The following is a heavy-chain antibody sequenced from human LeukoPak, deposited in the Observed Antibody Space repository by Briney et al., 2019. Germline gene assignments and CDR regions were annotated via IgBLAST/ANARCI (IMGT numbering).Heavy chain of an antibody. V-gene: IGHV1-2*02. CDR1: GYTFTGYY. J-gene: IGHJ6*03. D-gene: IGHD5-12*01. CDR2: INPNSGGT. CDR3: ARVLATQTYYYYMDV. Sequence: ASVKVSCKASGYTFTGYYMHWVRQAPGQGLEWMGWINPNSGGTNYAQKFQGRVTMTRDTSISTAYMELSRLRSDDTAVYYCARVLATQTYYYYMDVWGKGTTVTVSS.